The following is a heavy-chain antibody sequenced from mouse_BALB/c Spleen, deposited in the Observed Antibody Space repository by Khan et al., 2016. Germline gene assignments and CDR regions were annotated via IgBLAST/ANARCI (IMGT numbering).Heavy chain of an antibody. Sequence: VQLQQSGAELVKPGASVKLSCTASGFNIKDTYMHWVKQRPEQGLEWIGRIDPANGNTKYDPQFQGKATITADTSSNTVYLQLSSLTSEDTAVYYGASCTTDYSVGFAYLGQGTVVTVSA. V-gene: IGHV14-3*02. D-gene: IGHD2-4*01. CDR2: IDPANGNT. CDR3: ASCTTDYSVGFAY. J-gene: IGHJ3*01. CDR1: GFNIKDTY.